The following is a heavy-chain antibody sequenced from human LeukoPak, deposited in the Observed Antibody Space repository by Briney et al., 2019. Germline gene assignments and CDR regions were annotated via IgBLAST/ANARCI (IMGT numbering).Heavy chain of an antibody. J-gene: IGHJ5*02. Sequence: SETLSLTCTVSGGSISSYYWSWIRQPPGKGLEWIGYIYYSGSTNYNPSLKSRVTISVDTSKNQFSLKLSSVTAADTAVYYCARTILLAASLNWFDPWGQGTLVTVSS. CDR3: ARTILLAASLNWFDP. V-gene: IGHV4-59*01. CDR1: GGSISSYY. D-gene: IGHD5-24*01. CDR2: IYYSGST.